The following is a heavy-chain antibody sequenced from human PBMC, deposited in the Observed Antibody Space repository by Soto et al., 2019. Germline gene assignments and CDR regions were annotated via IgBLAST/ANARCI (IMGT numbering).Heavy chain of an antibody. CDR3: ASLTMSIAARYFQH. J-gene: IGHJ1*01. CDR2: IYYSGST. CDR1: GGSISSYY. D-gene: IGHD6-6*01. Sequence: SETLSLTCTVSGGSISSYYWSWIRQPPGKGLEWIGYIYYSGSTNYNPSLKSLVTISVDTSKNQFSLKLSSVTAADTAVYYCASLTMSIAARYFQHWGQGTLVTVSS. V-gene: IGHV4-59*01.